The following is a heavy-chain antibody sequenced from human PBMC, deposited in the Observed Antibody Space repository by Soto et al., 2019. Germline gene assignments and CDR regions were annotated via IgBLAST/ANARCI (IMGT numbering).Heavy chain of an antibody. V-gene: IGHV3-30*18. CDR2: ISYDGSNK. D-gene: IGHD3-10*01. CDR1: GFTFSSYG. J-gene: IGHJ4*03. Sequence: PGGSLRLSCAASGFTFSSYGMHWVRQAPGKGLEWVAAISYDGSNKYYADSVKGRFTISRDNSKNTLYLQMNSLRPEDTAVYYCEKGMVRAVMVVSFDHWGQGTLVTVSS. CDR3: EKGMVRAVMVVSFDH.